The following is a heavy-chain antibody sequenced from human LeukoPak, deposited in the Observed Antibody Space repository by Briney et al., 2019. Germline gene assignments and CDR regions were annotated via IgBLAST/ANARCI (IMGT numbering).Heavy chain of an antibody. CDR2: IKQDGSEK. CDR3: ARDYYDSSGYYFSFITRY. Sequence: GGSLRLSCAASGFTFSSYWMSWVRQAPGKGLEWVANIKQDGSEKYYVDSVKGRFTISRDNAKNSLYLQMNSLRAEDTAVYYCARDYYDSSGYYFSFITRYWGQGTLVTVSS. V-gene: IGHV3-7*01. CDR1: GFTFSSYW. J-gene: IGHJ4*02. D-gene: IGHD3-22*01.